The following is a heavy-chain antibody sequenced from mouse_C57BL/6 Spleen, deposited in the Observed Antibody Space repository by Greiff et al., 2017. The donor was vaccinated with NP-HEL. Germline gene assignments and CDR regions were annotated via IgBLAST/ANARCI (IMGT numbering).Heavy chain of an antibody. CDR2: IDPSDSET. CDR1: GYTFTSYW. CDR3: ARLRGGGYFDY. J-gene: IGHJ2*01. V-gene: IGHV1-52*01. Sequence: QVHVKQPGAELVRPGSSVKLSCKASGYTFTSYWMHWVKQRPIQGLEWIGNIDPSDSETHYNQKFKDKATLTVDKSSSTAYMQLSSLTSEDSAVYYCARLRGGGYFDYWGQGTTLTVSS.